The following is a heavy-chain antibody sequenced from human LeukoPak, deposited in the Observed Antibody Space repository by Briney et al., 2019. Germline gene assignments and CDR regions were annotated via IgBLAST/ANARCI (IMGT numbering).Heavy chain of an antibody. V-gene: IGHV4-34*01. D-gene: IGHD3-16*01. Sequence: PSETLSLTCAVYGVSFSGYYWSWIRQPPGKGLEWIGEINHSGSTNYNPSLKSRVTISVDTSKNQFSLKLSSVTAADTAVYYCARSWGNGLIDYWGQGTLVTVSS. CDR2: INHSGST. CDR1: GVSFSGYY. J-gene: IGHJ4*02. CDR3: ARSWGNGLIDY.